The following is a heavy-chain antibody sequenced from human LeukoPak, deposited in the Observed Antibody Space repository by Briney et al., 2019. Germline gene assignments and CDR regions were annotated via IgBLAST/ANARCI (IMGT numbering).Heavy chain of an antibody. V-gene: IGHV3-23*01. D-gene: IGHD3-22*01. J-gene: IGHJ4*02. CDR3: AKGGVVITTFDC. Sequence: AGGSLRLSCAASGFTFSTYGMSWVRQAPGKGLEWVSGISGSGGSTYYADSVQGRFTISRDNSKNTLYLQMNSRRAEDTAVYYCAKGGVVITTFDCWGQGTLVTVSS. CDR1: GFTFSTYG. CDR2: ISGSGGST.